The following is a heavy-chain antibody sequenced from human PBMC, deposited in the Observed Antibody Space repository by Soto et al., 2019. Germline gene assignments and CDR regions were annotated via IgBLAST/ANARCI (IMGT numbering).Heavy chain of an antibody. Sequence: NPSETLSLTCAVSGGSISSGGYSWSWIRQPPGEGLEWIGYIYHSGSTYYNPSLKSRVTISVDRSKNQFSLKLSSVTAADTAVYYCARVRQLPWGPDWFDPWGQGTLVTVSS. V-gene: IGHV4-30-2*01. CDR2: IYHSGST. CDR3: ARVRQLPWGPDWFDP. J-gene: IGHJ5*02. D-gene: IGHD1-7*01. CDR1: GGSISSGGYS.